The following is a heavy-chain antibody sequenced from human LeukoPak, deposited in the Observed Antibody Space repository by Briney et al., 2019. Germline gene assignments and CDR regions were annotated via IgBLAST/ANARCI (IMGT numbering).Heavy chain of an antibody. CDR2: IYPGDSDT. D-gene: IGHD6-13*01. V-gene: IGHV5-51*01. J-gene: IGHJ4*02. CDR3: ARQLAAAGTTDY. Sequence: GESLKISCKGSGYTFTTYWIAWVRQMPGKGLEWLGIIYPGDSDTRYSPSFQGQVTISADKSISTAYLQWSSLKASDTAMYYCARQLAAAGTTDYWGQGTLVTVSS. CDR1: GYTFTTYW.